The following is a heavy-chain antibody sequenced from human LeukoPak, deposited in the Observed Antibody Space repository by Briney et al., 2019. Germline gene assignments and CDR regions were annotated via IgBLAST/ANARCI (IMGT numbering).Heavy chain of an antibody. CDR1: GGSISSST. D-gene: IGHD5-12*01. V-gene: IGHV3-23*01. CDR3: AKYLLRRGYSGYKNWFDP. CDR2: ISGSGGST. Sequence: ETLSLTCAVSGGSISSSTWWSWVRQPPGKGLEWVSAISGSGGSTYYADSVKGRFTISRDNSKNTLYLQMNSLRAEDTAVYYCAKYLLRRGYSGYKNWFDPWGQGTLVTVSS. J-gene: IGHJ5*02.